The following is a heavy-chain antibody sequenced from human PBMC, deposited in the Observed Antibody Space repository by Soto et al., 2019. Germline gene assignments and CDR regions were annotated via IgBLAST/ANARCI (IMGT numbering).Heavy chain of an antibody. Sequence: SDTLSLTCAVYGGSFSGYYWSWIRQPPGKGLEWIGEINHRGSTNYNPPLKSRVTISIDTSNNQFSLKLSSVTAADTAVYYCARGGRITGTTGLLDYWGQGTLVTVSS. CDR2: INHRGST. J-gene: IGHJ4*02. D-gene: IGHD1-20*01. V-gene: IGHV4-34*01. CDR3: ARGGRITGTTGLLDY. CDR1: GGSFSGYY.